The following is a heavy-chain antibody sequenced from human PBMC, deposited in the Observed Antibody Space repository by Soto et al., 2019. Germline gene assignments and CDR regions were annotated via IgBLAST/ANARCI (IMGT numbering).Heavy chain of an antibody. V-gene: IGHV4-59*08. CDR1: GGSISSYY. CDR3: ARLSRFLDPRMYYFDY. CDR2: IYYSGST. Sequence: SETLSLTCTVSGGSISSYYWSWIRQPPGKGLEWIGYIYYSGSTNYNPSLKSRVTISVHTSKNQFSLKLSSVTAADTAVYYCARLSRFLDPRMYYFDYWGQGTLVTVSS. J-gene: IGHJ4*02. D-gene: IGHD3-3*01.